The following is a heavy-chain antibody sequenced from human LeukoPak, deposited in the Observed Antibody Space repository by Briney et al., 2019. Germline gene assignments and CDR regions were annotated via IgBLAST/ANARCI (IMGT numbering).Heavy chain of an antibody. CDR2: ISHEGSNA. V-gene: IGHV3-33*05. CDR1: GFTFSTYG. CDR3: ARDLGKGNYVDY. D-gene: IGHD7-27*01. Sequence: GGSLRLSCAASGFTFSTYGMHWVRLAPGQGLEWVAVISHEGSNAYYADSVKGRFTFSRDNSKNTLYLQMNSLRAEDTAVYYCARDLGKGNYVDYWGQGTLVTVSS. J-gene: IGHJ4*02.